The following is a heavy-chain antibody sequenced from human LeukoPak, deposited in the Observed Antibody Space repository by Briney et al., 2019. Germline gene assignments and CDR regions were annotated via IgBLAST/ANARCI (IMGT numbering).Heavy chain of an antibody. J-gene: IGHJ4*02. CDR3: ATDSPETAAFDY. Sequence: GGPLSLSGTSSGFSFSKYSMNLVQQARGRVVEWVLYIIGGNSNKYYAGSVMDPFTSSRDNAKNSLYLQMDSLRAEDVAVYDSATDSPETAAFDYWGQGTLVTVSS. V-gene: IGHV3-48*04. CDR2: IIGGNSNK. D-gene: IGHD1-1*01. CDR1: GFSFSKYS.